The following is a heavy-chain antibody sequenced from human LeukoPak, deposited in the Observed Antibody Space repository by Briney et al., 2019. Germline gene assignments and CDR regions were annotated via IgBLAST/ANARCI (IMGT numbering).Heavy chain of an antibody. CDR3: ARPRVSGFLVDY. D-gene: IGHD6-6*01. CDR1: GFTFSSYS. J-gene: IGHJ4*02. Sequence: GGSLRLSCAASGFTFSSYSMNWVRQAPGKGLEWVSSISSSSSYIYYADSVKGRFTISRDNAKNSLYLQMNSLRAEDTAVYYCARPRVSGFLVDYWGQGTLVTVSS. CDR2: ISSSSSYI. V-gene: IGHV3-21*01.